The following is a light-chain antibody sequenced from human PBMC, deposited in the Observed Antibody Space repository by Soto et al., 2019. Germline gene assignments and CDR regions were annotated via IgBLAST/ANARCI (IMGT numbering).Light chain of an antibody. V-gene: IGKV3-20*01. Sequence: EIVLTQSPGTLSLSPGERATLSCRASQSVSSSYLAWYQQKPGQAPRLLIYGASSSATGIPDRFSGSGSGTDLTLTISRLEPEAFAVYYCQQYGSSPLYTFGQGTKLEIK. CDR2: GAS. J-gene: IGKJ2*01. CDR1: QSVSSSY. CDR3: QQYGSSPLYT.